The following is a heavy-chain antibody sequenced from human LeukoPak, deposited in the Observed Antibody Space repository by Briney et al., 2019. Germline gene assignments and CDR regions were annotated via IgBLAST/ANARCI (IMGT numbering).Heavy chain of an antibody. D-gene: IGHD3-10*01. V-gene: IGHV4-38-2*01. CDR1: GYSISSGYY. Sequence: SETLSLTCAVSGYSISSGYYWDWIRQPPGKGLEWIGSNYHSGSTFYSPSHKSRVTISVDTSKNQFSLKLSSVTAADTAVYYCAKRLLLWSPYDYWGQGSLVTVSS. CDR2: NYHSGST. J-gene: IGHJ4*02. CDR3: AKRLLLWSPYDY.